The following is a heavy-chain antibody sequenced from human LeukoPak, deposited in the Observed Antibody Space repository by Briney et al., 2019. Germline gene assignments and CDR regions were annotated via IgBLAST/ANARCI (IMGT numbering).Heavy chain of an antibody. V-gene: IGHV3-21*04. J-gene: IGHJ5*02. CDR2: ISSSSSYI. CDR3: AKGFSEELLTWFDP. Sequence: GGSLRLSCAASGFTFSSYSMNWVRQAPGKGLEWVSSISSSSSYIYYADSVKGRFTISRDNAKNSLYLQMNSLRAEDMALYYCAKGFSEELLTWFDPWGQGTLVTVSS. D-gene: IGHD2-15*01. CDR1: GFTFSSYS.